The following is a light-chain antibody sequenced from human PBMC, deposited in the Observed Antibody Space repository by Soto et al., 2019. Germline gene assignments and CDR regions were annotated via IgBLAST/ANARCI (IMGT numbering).Light chain of an antibody. CDR1: SSNIGAGFD. V-gene: IGLV1-40*01. J-gene: IGLJ1*01. CDR2: SHR. Sequence: KSVTISCTGSSSNIGAGFDVHWYQQFPGAAPKLLIYSHRNRPSGVPDRFSGSKSGTSASLAITGLQAEDEADYYCQSYDSNLSGFVFGTGTKVTVL. CDR3: QSYDSNLSGFV.